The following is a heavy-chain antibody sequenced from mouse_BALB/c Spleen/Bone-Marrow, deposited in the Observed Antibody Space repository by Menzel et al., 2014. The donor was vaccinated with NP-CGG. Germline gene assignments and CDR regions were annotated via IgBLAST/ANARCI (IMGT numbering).Heavy chain of an antibody. J-gene: IGHJ3*01. V-gene: IGHV1-7*01. CDR1: GYTFTNSW. Sequence: VQLQQSGAELAKPGASVKMSCKASGYTFTNSWMHWVKQRPGQGLEWIGYINPGTDYTEYDQKFKDKATLTTDRSSSTAYMQLSGLTSEDSAVYFCANSRTGFPDWGRGTLVTVSA. CDR3: ANSRTGFPD. D-gene: IGHD4-1*01. CDR2: INPGTDYT.